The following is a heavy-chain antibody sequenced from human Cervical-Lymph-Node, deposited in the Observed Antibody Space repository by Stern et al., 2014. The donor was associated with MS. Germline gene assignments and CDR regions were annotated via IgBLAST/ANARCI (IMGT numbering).Heavy chain of an antibody. CDR2: IYTSGST. CDR1: GGSISSGSYY. Sequence: VQLEESGPGLVKPSQTLSLTCTVSGGSISSGSYYWSWIRQPAGKGLEWIGRIYTSGSTNYNPSLKSRVTISVDTPKTQFPLKLSSVTAADTAVYYCARDYTTVTTYWFDPWGQGTLVTVSS. CDR3: ARDYTTVTTYWFDP. D-gene: IGHD4-17*01. J-gene: IGHJ5*02. V-gene: IGHV4-61*02.